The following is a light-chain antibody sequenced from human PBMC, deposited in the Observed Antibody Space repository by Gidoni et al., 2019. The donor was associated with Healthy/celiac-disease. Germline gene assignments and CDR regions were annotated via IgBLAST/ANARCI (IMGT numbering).Light chain of an antibody. CDR1: QSVSSN. CDR3: QQYNTWPET. CDR2: GAS. V-gene: IGKV3D-15*01. Sequence: EIVMTQSPATLSVSPGERATLSCRASQSVSSNLAWYQQKPGQAPRLLIYGASTRATGIPARFSGSGSGTEFTLTISILQSEDFAVYYCQQYNTWPETFXQXTKVEIK. J-gene: IGKJ1*01.